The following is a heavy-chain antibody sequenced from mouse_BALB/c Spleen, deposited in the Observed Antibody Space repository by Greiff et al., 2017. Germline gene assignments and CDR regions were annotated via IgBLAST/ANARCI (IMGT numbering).Heavy chain of an antibody. J-gene: IGHJ4*01. V-gene: IGHV5-9-3*01. CDR3: ARPGRDYAMDY. Sequence: EVQGVESGGGLVKPGGSLKLSCAASGFTFSSYAMSWVRQTPEKRLEWVATISSGGSYTYYPDSVKGRFTISRDNAKNTLYLQMSSLRSEDTAMYYCARPGRDYAMDYWGQGTSVTVSS. CDR2: ISSGGSYT. CDR1: GFTFSSYA.